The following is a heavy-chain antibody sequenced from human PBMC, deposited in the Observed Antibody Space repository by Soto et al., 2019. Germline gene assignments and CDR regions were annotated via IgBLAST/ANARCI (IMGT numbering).Heavy chain of an antibody. Sequence: GESMKIACQGSGYDFTKYWITWVPQMPWKGLEWMARIDPGDSYSDYSPSFRGHVTMSIDKSTSTAHLQWTSLRTSDTAIYYCARLERPTVAGTCNNWGQGTQVTVSS. D-gene: IGHD6-19*01. CDR2: IDPGDSYS. J-gene: IGHJ4*02. CDR3: ARLERPTVAGTCNN. V-gene: IGHV5-10-1*01. CDR1: GYDFTKYW.